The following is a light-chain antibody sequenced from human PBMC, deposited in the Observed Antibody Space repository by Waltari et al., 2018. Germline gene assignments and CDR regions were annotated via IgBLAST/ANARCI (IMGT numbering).Light chain of an antibody. Sequence: SYELTQPPSVSVSPGQTDSITCSGNKLGDKYACWYHQKPGQSPVLVIYQDRKRPSGIPERFSGSNSGNTATLTISGTQAMDEADYYCQAWDNSTAVFGGGTKLTVL. CDR3: QAWDNSTAV. J-gene: IGLJ2*01. CDR2: QDR. V-gene: IGLV3-1*01. CDR1: KLGDKY.